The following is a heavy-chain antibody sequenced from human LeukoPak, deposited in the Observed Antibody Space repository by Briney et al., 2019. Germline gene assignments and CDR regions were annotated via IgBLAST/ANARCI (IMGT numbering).Heavy chain of an antibody. CDR2: IKQDGSEK. CDR1: GFTFSSYW. V-gene: IGHV3-7*01. CDR3: ARGGSESDY. J-gene: IGHJ4*02. Sequence: GSLRLSCAASGFTFSSYWMTWVRQAPGKGLEWVANIKQDGSEKNYVDSVKGRFTISRDNAKNSPYLQMNSLRVEDTALYYCARGGSESDYWGQGTLVTVSS.